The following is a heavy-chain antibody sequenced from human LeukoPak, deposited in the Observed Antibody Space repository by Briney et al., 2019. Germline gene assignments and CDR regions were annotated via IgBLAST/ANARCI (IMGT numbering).Heavy chain of an antibody. D-gene: IGHD3-16*02. CDR2: VYDTGST. J-gene: IGHJ4*02. V-gene: IGHV4-59*01. CDR1: GGSISTKY. CDR3: ARDYRGFTPGWFDD. Sequence: PSETLSLTCTVSGGSISTKYWSWLRQPPGKGLEWIGYVYDTGSTNYNPSLRRRVTISVDTSRNQFFLKLSSVTAADTAVYLCARDYRGFTPGWFDDWGQGALVTVSS.